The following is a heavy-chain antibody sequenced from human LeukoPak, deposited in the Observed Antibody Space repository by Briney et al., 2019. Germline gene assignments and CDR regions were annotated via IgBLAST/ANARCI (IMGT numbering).Heavy chain of an antibody. CDR2: IYYSGST. CDR3: ARHEDCSSTSCYLGYFDY. V-gene: IGHV4-39*01. Sequence: PSETLSLTCTVSGGSISSSSYYWGWIRHPPGRGLEWLGSIYYSGSTYYNPSLKSRVTISVDTSKNQFSLKLSSVTAADTAVYYCARHEDCSSTSCYLGYFDYWGQGTLVTVSS. CDR1: GGSISSSSYY. J-gene: IGHJ4*02. D-gene: IGHD2-2*01.